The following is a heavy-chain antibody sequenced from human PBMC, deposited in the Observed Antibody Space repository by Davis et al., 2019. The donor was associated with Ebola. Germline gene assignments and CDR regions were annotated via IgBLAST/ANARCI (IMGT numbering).Heavy chain of an antibody. CDR3: ARSGKYQLRYNWFDP. V-gene: IGHV1-2*04. CDR2: INPNSGGT. D-gene: IGHD2-2*01. CDR1: GYTFTGYY. Sequence: ASVKVSCKASGYTFTGYYMHWVRQAPGQGLEWMGWINPNSGGTNYAQKFQGWVTMTRDTSISTAYMELSSLRSEDTAVYYCARSGKYQLRYNWFDPWGQGTLVTVSS. J-gene: IGHJ5*02.